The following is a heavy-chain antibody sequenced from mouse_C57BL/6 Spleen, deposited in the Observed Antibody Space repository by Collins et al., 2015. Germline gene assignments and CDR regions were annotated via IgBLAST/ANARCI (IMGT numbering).Heavy chain of an antibody. CDR1: GYTFTSYW. J-gene: IGHJ2*01. CDR3: TMGDFDY. Sequence: KASGYTFTSYWMQWVKQGPGQGLEWIGEIDPSDSYTNYNQKFKGKATLTVDTSSSTAYMQLSSLTSEDSAVYYCTMGDFDYWGQGTTLTVSS. D-gene: IGHD1-1*02. CDR2: IDPSDSYT. V-gene: IGHV1-50*01.